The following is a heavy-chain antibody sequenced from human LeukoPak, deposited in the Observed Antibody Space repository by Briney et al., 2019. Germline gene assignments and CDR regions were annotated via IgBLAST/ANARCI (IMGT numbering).Heavy chain of an antibody. D-gene: IGHD2-15*01. J-gene: IGHJ5*02. CDR3: ARAYCSGVTCYHSRGWFDP. CDR1: GGSFSGYY. CDR2: INHSGST. Sequence: SETLSLTCAVYGGSFSGYYWSWIRQPPGKGLEWIGEINHSGSTNYNPSLKSRVTISVDTSKNQFSLKLSSVTAADTAVYYCARAYCSGVTCYHSRGWFDPRGQGTLVTVSS. V-gene: IGHV4-34*01.